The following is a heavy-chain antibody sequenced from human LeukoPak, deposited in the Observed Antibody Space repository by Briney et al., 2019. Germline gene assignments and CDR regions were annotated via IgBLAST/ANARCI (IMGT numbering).Heavy chain of an antibody. CDR3: ARHSIYFDY. V-gene: IGHV4-39*01. J-gene: IGHJ4*02. CDR1: GASISSTNNF. Sequence: SETQSLTCTVSGASISSTNNFWGWIRQTPGKGLEWIATIYYSVSTYYNPSLKSRLSISVDTSKNQFSLKLSSVTAADTAVYYCARHSIYFDYWGQGTLVTVSS. CDR2: IYYSVST.